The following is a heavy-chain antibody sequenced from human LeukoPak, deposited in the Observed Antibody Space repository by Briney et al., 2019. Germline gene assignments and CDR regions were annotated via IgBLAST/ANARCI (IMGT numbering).Heavy chain of an antibody. D-gene: IGHD4-11*01. V-gene: IGHV3-7*01. CDR3: ARPTVTTGVDAFDF. Sequence: GGSLRLSCAASGFTFSSYWMTWVRQAPGKGLEWVAYINQDGSEKYYVDYVKGRFIISRDNAENSLYLQMNNLRAEDTAVYYCARPTVTTGVDAFDFWGQGTMVTVSS. J-gene: IGHJ3*01. CDR2: INQDGSEK. CDR1: GFTFSSYW.